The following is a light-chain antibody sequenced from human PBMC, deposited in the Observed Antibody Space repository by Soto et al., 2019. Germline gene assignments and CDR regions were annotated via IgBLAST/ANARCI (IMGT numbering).Light chain of an antibody. V-gene: IGLV1-40*01. CDR2: ANT. Sequence: QSVLTQPPSVSGAPGQRVTISCTGSSSNIGAGYDVHWYQQLPGTAPKLLIYANTNRPSGVPGRFSGSKSGTSASLAITGLQAEDEADYYCQSYDSSLSGYDFGTGTKVTVL. CDR3: QSYDSSLSGYD. CDR1: SSNIGAGYD. J-gene: IGLJ1*01.